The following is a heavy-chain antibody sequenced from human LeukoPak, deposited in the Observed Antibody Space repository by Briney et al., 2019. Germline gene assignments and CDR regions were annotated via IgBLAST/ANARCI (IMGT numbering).Heavy chain of an antibody. CDR1: GGTFSSYA. CDR3: ARSMVRGAYAFDI. J-gene: IGHJ3*02. V-gene: IGHV1-69*04. CDR2: IIPILGIA. Sequence: SVKVSCKASGGTFSSYAISWVRQAPGQGLEWMGRIIPILGIANYAQKFQGRVTITADKSTSTAYMELSSLRSEDTAVYYCARSMVRGAYAFDIWGQGTMVTVSS. D-gene: IGHD3-10*01.